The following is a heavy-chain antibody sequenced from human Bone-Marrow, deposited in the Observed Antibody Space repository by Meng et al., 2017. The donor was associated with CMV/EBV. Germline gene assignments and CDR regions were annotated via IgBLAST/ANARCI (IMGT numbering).Heavy chain of an antibody. Sequence: SETLSLTCAVYDGSFSGYYWSWIRQPPGEGLEWIGEINHNGNTNYNPSLKSRVTIPVDTSKNQFSLKLSSVTAADTAVYYCARVGLVVIAIDWGQGTLVTVSS. CDR2: INHNGNT. V-gene: IGHV4-34*01. CDR3: ARVGLVVIAID. J-gene: IGHJ4*02. CDR1: DGSFSGYY. D-gene: IGHD2-21*01.